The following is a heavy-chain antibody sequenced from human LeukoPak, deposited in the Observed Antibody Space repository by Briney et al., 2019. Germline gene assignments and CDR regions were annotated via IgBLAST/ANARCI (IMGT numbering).Heavy chain of an antibody. CDR3: ARGDYYYDSPRYYYYGMDV. V-gene: IGHV6-1*01. J-gene: IGHJ6*02. Sequence: SQTLSLTCAISGDSVSSNSAAWNWIRQSPSRGLEWLGRTYYRSKWYNDYAVSVKSRITINPDTSKNQFSLQLNSVTPEDTAVYYCARGDYYYDSPRYYYYGMDVWGQGTTVTVSS. D-gene: IGHD3-22*01. CDR2: TYYRSKWYN. CDR1: GDSVSSNSAA.